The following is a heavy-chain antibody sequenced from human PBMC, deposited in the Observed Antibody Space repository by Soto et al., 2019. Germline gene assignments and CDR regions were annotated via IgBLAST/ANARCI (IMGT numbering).Heavy chain of an antibody. J-gene: IGHJ4*02. CDR3: ARVRLELSTVDY. CDR2: IYYSGST. D-gene: IGHD1-7*01. CDR1: GGSVSSGSYY. Sequence: PSETLSLTCTVSGGSVSSGSYYWSWIRQPPGKGLEWIGYIYYSGSTNYNPSLKSRVTISVDTSKNQFSLKLSSVTAADTAVYYCARVRLELSTVDYWGQGTLVTVSS. V-gene: IGHV4-61*01.